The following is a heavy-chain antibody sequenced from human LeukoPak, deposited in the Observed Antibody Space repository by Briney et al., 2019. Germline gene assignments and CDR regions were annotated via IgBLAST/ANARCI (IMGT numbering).Heavy chain of an antibody. CDR1: GYTFTSYY. J-gene: IGHJ4*02. CDR3: ARDLKRLITIFGVVTDPALDY. D-gene: IGHD3-3*01. Sequence: ASVKVSCKASGYTFTSYYMHWVRQAPGEGLEWMGIINPSGGSISYAQKFQGRVTMTRDTSTSTDYMEVSSLRSEDTAVYYCARDLKRLITIFGVVTDPALDYWGQGTLVTVSS. V-gene: IGHV1-46*01. CDR2: INPSGGSI.